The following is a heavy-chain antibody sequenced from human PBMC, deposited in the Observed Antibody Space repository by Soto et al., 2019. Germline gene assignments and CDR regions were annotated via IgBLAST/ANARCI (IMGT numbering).Heavy chain of an antibody. V-gene: IGHV3-48*02. Sequence: EVQLVESGGGLVQPGGSLRLSCEASGFTFSLYSMSWVRQAPGKGLEGVSYISRSSTGIHYADSVKGRFTISRDDVTNSMHLQMNSLRDGDTAVYYCARAVTWGLDVWGQGTTVSISS. CDR1: GFTFSLYS. CDR3: ARAVTWGLDV. D-gene: IGHD3-10*01. CDR2: ISRSSTGI. J-gene: IGHJ6*01.